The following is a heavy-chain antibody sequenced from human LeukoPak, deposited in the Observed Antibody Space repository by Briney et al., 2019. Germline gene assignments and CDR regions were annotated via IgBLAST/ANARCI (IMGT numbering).Heavy chain of an antibody. CDR2: IRYDGSNK. J-gene: IGHJ6*03. V-gene: IGHV3-30*02. CDR3: ARDDLAFYGDYYYYMDV. CDR1: GFTFSSYG. D-gene: IGHD4-17*01. Sequence: GGSLRLSCAASGFTFSSYGMHWVRQAPGKGLEWVAFIRYDGSNKYYADSVKGRFTISRDNSKNTLYLQMNSLRAEDTAVYYCARDDLAFYGDYYYYMDVWGKGTTVTVSS.